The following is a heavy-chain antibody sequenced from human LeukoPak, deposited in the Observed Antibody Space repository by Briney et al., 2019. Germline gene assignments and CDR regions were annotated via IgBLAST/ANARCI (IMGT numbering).Heavy chain of an antibody. CDR1: GYTFTRYG. Sequence: ASVKVSCKPSGYTFTRYGISWVRQAPGHGLEWMGWISAYNGNTNYAQKLQGRVTMTTDTSTSTAYMELRSLRSDDTAVYYCARWYYDILTGYYALYYFDYWGQGTLVTVSS. D-gene: IGHD3-9*01. V-gene: IGHV1-18*04. J-gene: IGHJ4*02. CDR3: ARWYYDILTGYYALYYFDY. CDR2: ISAYNGNT.